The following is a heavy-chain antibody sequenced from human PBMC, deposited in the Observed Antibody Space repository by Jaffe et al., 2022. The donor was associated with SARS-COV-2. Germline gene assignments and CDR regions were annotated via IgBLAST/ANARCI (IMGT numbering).Heavy chain of an antibody. V-gene: IGHV2-5*02. Sequence: QITLKESGPTLVKPTQTLTLTCTFSGFSLSTSGVGVGWIRQPPGKALEWLAIIYWDDDKRHSPSLKSRLTITKDTSRNQVVLTMTNMDPVDTATYYCARRFGGIDAFDIWGQGTMLTVSS. J-gene: IGHJ3*02. CDR1: GFSLSTSGVG. CDR2: IYWDDDK. D-gene: IGHD1-26*01. CDR3: ARRFGGIDAFDI.